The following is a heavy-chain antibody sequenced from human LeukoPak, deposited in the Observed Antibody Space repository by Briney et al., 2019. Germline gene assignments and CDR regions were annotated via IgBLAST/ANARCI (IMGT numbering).Heavy chain of an antibody. CDR3: ARQNGFGEEFDY. J-gene: IGHJ4*02. Sequence: ASVKVSCKASGYTFTGYYMHWVRQAPGQGLEWMGWINPNSGGTKYAQKFQGRVTMTSDASISTAYMELSSLRSDDTAVYYCARQNGFGEEFDYRGQGTLVTVSS. V-gene: IGHV1-2*02. CDR1: GYTFTGYY. CDR2: INPNSGGT. D-gene: IGHD3-3*01.